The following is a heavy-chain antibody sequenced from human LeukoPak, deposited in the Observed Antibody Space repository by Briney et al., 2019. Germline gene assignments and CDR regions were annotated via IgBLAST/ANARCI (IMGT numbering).Heavy chain of an antibody. CDR3: ARSSSSWYNFHY. J-gene: IGHJ4*02. CDR1: GHTFTGYY. Sequence: GASAKVSCKASGHTFTGYYMHWVRQAPGQGLEWMGWINPNSGGTNYAQKFQGRVTMTRDTSISTAYMELSRLRSDDTAVYYCARSSSSWYNFHYWVQGTLVTVSS. V-gene: IGHV1-2*02. D-gene: IGHD6-13*01. CDR2: INPNSGGT.